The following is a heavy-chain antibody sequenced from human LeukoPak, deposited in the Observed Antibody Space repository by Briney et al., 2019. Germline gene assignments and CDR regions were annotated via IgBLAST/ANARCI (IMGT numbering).Heavy chain of an antibody. CDR2: IYCRGST. Sequence: PSETLSLTCTVSGGSINYYYWSWIRQPPGKGLEWIGYIYCRGSTNYNPSLNSRVTISVDTSKNQFSLKLTSVTAADTAVYYCARTTGNYGYYFDYWGQGTLVTVSS. V-gene: IGHV4-59*01. CDR1: GGSINYYY. CDR3: ARTTGNYGYYFDY. D-gene: IGHD1-7*01. J-gene: IGHJ4*02.